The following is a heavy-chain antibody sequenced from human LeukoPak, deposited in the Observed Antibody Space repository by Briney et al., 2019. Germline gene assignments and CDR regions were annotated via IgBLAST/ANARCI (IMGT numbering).Heavy chain of an antibody. V-gene: IGHV3-30-3*01. CDR2: ISYDGSNK. Sequence: GGSLRLSCAASGFTFSSYAMHWVRQAPGKGLEWVAVISYDGSNKYCADSEKGRFTISRDNSKNTLYLQMNSLRAEDTAVYYCARDSYYYDSSGDFDYWGQGTLVTVSS. D-gene: IGHD3-22*01. J-gene: IGHJ4*02. CDR3: ARDSYYYDSSGDFDY. CDR1: GFTFSSYA.